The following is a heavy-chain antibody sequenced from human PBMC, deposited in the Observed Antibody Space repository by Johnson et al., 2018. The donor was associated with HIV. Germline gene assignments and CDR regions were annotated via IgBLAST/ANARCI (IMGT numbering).Heavy chain of an antibody. V-gene: IGHV3-23*04. CDR1: GFTVSSNY. D-gene: IGHD3-22*01. CDR3: ARATYYYDLSGYLTRPRAFDM. CDR2: ISGSGGST. J-gene: IGHJ3*02. Sequence: VQLVESGGGVVQPGRSLRLSCAASGFTVSSNYMSWVRQAPGKGLEWVSAISGSGGSTYYADSVKGRFTISRDNSKNTLYLEMNSLRAEDTALYYLARATYYYDLSGYLTRPRAFDMWGQGTMVTVSS.